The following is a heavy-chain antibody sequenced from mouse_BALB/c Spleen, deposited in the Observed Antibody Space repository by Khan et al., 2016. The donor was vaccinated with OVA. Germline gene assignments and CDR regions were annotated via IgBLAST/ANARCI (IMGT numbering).Heavy chain of an antibody. Sequence: EVQLQESGPGLVKPSQSLSLTCTVTDYSITSNYAWNWIRQFPGNKLEWMGYISYSGLTSYNPSLKSRISITRDTSKNQFFLQLNSVTTEDTATXYCARGNYYGYTMDYWGQGTSVTVSS. V-gene: IGHV3-2*02. J-gene: IGHJ4*01. CDR2: ISYSGLT. D-gene: IGHD1-1*01. CDR3: ARGNYYGYTMDY. CDR1: DYSITSNYA.